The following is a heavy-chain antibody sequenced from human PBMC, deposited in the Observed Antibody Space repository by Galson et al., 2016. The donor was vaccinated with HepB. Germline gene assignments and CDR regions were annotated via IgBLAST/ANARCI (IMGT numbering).Heavy chain of an antibody. CDR1: GGSLTTYY. J-gene: IGHJ5*02. V-gene: IGHV4-59*01. CDR3: AIHKVSATEGGFDA. CDR2: VSDSGST. D-gene: IGHD6-13*01. Sequence: SETLSLTCSISGGSLTTYYLNWIRQPPGKGLEWIGNVSDSGSTTYNPSLESRVTISIDTSKKQFSLKLASVTAADTAVYYCAIHKVSATEGGFDAWGQGTLVTVSS.